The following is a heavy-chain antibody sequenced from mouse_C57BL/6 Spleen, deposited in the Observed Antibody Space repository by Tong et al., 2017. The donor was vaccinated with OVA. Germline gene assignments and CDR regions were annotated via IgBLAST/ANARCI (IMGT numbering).Heavy chain of an antibody. CDR2: IYPGNSDT. V-gene: IGHV1-5*01. J-gene: IGHJ3*01. CDR3: TWVGRFAY. Sequence: EVQLQQPGAELVKPGASVKLSCKASGYTFTSYWMHWVKQRPGQGLEWIGAIYPGNSDTSYNQKFKGKAKLTAVTSTRTAYMELSSQTNEDSAVYYCTWVGRFAYWGQGTLVTVSA. CDR1: GYTFTSYW. D-gene: IGHD4-1*01.